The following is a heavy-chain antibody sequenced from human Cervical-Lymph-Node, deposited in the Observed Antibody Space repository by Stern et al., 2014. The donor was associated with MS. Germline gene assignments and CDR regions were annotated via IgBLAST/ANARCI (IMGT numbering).Heavy chain of an antibody. J-gene: IGHJ6*02. D-gene: IGHD4-17*01. Sequence: VQLVESGAEVMKPGSSVKVSCKASGGTFRTLAINWVRQAPGQGLEWVGGIIPIFDTPNYARQFKGRVTITADESTNTAHLELSSLRYDDTAVYYCATPTAVTVGSMDVWGQGTTVIVSS. CDR3: ATPTAVTVGSMDV. CDR1: GGTFRTLA. CDR2: IIPIFDTP. V-gene: IGHV1-69*01.